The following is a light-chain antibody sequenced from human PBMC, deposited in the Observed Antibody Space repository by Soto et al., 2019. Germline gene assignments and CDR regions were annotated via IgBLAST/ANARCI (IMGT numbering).Light chain of an antibody. Sequence: QSVLTQPPSVSGAPGQRVTISCTGGSSNIGSGYDVHWYQQLPGTAPKLLIYGNTNRPSGVPDRFSASTSATSASLAITGLQAEDEGDYYCSSYTSSSTLVFGTGTKLTVL. CDR3: SSYTSSSTLV. CDR1: SSNIGSGYD. V-gene: IGLV1-40*01. CDR2: GNT. J-gene: IGLJ1*01.